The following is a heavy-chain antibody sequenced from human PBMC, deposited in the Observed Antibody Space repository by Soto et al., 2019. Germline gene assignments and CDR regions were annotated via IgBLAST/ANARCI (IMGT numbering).Heavy chain of an antibody. CDR3: ARDMEYYYDSSGYYNFDY. D-gene: IGHD3-22*01. Sequence: LRLSCAASGFTFSSYSMNWVRQAPGKGLEWVSSISSSSSYIYYADSVKGRFTISRDNAKNSLYLQMNSLRAEDTAVYYCARDMEYYYDSSGYYNFDYWGQGTLVTVSS. V-gene: IGHV3-21*01. J-gene: IGHJ4*02. CDR1: GFTFSSYS. CDR2: ISSSSSYI.